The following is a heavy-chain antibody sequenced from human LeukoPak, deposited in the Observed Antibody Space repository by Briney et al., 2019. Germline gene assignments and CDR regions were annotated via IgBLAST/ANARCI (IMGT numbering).Heavy chain of an antibody. CDR1: GFTFSSYA. V-gene: IGHV3-23*01. CDR3: TKDPGYSRSLDH. D-gene: IGHD6-13*01. J-gene: IGHJ5*02. CDR2: ISGGGDT. Sequence: PGGSLRLSCGGSGFTFSSYALSWVRQAPGKGLEWVSAISGGGDTYYADSVKGRFTISRDNSKNTLYLQVNSLRAEDTAVYYCTKDPGYSRSLDHWGQGTLVTVSS.